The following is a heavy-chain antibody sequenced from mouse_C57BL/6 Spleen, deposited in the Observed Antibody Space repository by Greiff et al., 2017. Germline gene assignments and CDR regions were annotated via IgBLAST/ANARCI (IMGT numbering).Heavy chain of an antibody. CDR3: TREEYYGKGGYAMDD. V-gene: IGHV1-81*01. CDR1: GYTFTSYG. D-gene: IGHD1-2*01. J-gene: IGHJ4*01. Sequence: VQLQQSGAELARPGASVKLSCKASGYTFTSYGISWVKQRTGQGLEWIGEIYPRSGNTYYNEKFKGKATLTADKSSSTAYMELRRLTSEDSADYFGTREEYYGKGGYAMDDWGKGTTVTVSS. CDR2: IYPRSGNT.